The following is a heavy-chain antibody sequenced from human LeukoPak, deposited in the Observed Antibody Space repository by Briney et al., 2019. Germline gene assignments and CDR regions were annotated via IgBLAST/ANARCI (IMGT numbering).Heavy chain of an antibody. D-gene: IGHD3-3*01. CDR3: ALGRSTYNLWSEAGWFDP. V-gene: IGHV4-30-4*08. J-gene: IGHJ5*02. CDR2: MYYSGST. CDR1: GGSISSSSYY. Sequence: PSETLSLTCTVSGGSISSSSYYWSWIRQPPGKGLEWIGYMYYSGSTYYSPSLKSRLTISVDTSKNQFSLNLSSVTAADTAVYYCALGRSTYNLWSEAGWFDPWGQGTLVTVSS.